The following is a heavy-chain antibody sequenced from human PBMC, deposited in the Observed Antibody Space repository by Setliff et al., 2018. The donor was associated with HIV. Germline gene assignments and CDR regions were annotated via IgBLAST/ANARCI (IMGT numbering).Heavy chain of an antibody. D-gene: IGHD3-22*01. V-gene: IGHV4-59*01. CDR1: DGSISTYY. CDR2: IYYSGIT. Sequence: SETLSLTCAVSDGSISTYYWSWIRQPPGMGLEWIGYIYYSGITNYSPSLKSRVTLLVDTSKNQFSLRLSSVTAADTAVYFCARGDYDSGGYYFDKWGQGALVTVSS. CDR3: ARGDYDSGGYYFDK. J-gene: IGHJ4*02.